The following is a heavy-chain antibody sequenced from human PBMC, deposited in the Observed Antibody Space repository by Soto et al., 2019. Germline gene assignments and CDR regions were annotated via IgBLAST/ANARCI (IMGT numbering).Heavy chain of an antibody. CDR3: ARHGLGYCSGGSCYYYYYYGMDV. D-gene: IGHD2-15*01. Sequence: QVQLQESGPGLVKPSETLSLTCTVSGGSISSYYWSWIRQPPGKGLEWIGYIYYSGSTNYNPSLKRRVTISVDTSKNQFSLKLSSVTAADTAVYYCARHGLGYCSGGSCYYYYYYGMDVWGQGTTVTVSS. V-gene: IGHV4-59*08. CDR2: IYYSGST. CDR1: GGSISSYY. J-gene: IGHJ6*02.